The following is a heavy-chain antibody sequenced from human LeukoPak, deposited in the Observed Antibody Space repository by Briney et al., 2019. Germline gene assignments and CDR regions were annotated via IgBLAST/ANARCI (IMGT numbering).Heavy chain of an antibody. CDR1: GGSISSGGYS. CDR3: ACAVRGVIVAFDI. CDR2: IYSSGST. D-gene: IGHD3-10*01. J-gene: IGHJ3*02. V-gene: IGHV4-61*02. Sequence: SETLSLTCTVSGGSISSGGYSWIWVRQPAGKGLDWIGRIYSSGSTYYNPSLKSRVTISVDTSKNQFSLKLSSVTAADTAVYYCACAVRGVIVAFDIWGQGTMVTVSS.